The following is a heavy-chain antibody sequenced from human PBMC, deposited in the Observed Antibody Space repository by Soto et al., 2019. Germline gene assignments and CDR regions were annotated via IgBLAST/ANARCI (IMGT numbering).Heavy chain of an antibody. CDR2: ISYDGSNK. Sequence: QVQLVESGGGVVQPGRSLRLSCAASGFTFSSYAMHWVRQAPGKGLEWVAVISYDGSNKYYADSVKGRFTISRDNSKNTLYLQMNSLRAEDTAVYYCAREANSGSYYNWFDPWGQGTLVTVSS. J-gene: IGHJ5*02. CDR3: AREANSGSYYNWFDP. V-gene: IGHV3-30-3*01. CDR1: GFTFSSYA. D-gene: IGHD1-26*01.